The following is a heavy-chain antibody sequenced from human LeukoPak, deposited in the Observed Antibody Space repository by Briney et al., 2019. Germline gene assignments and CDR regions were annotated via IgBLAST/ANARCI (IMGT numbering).Heavy chain of an antibody. J-gene: IGHJ4*02. V-gene: IGHV4-59*01. CDR2: IYYSGST. CDR1: GVSISSYY. CDR3: ASTYCSSTSCYKDRDFDY. D-gene: IGHD2-2*02. Sequence: SETLSLTCTVSGVSISSYYWSWIRQPPGKGLEWIGSIYYSGSTNYNPSLKSRVTISVDTSKNQFSLKLSSVTAADTAVYYCASTYCSSTSCYKDRDFDYWGQGTLVTVSS.